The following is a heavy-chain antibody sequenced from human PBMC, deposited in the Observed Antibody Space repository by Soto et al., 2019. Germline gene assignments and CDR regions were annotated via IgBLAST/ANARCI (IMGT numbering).Heavy chain of an antibody. V-gene: IGHV3-23*01. D-gene: IGHD3-10*01. CDR1: GFTFNNYA. CDR2: ISGGGDTT. J-gene: IGHJ4*02. CDR3: AKGRGGSGRLTTRGDF. Sequence: EVQLSESGGGLVQPGGSLRLSCAASGFTFNNYAMTWVRQAPGKGLEWVSAISGGGDTTSYADSVKGRFTVSRDASKNPLYLEMSSLRAEDTALYFCAKGRGGSGRLTTRGDFWGQGTLVTVSS.